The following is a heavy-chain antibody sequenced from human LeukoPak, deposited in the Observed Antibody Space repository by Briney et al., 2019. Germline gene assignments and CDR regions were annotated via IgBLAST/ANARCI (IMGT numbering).Heavy chain of an antibody. J-gene: IGHJ4*02. CDR1: GFTFSSYG. V-gene: IGHV3-30*03. Sequence: QPGRSLRLSCAASGFTFSSYGMHWVRQAPGKGLEWVAIISYDGSNKYYADSVKGRFTISRDNSKNTRYLQMNSLRAEDTAVYYCGPRDYWGQGTLVTVSS. CDR2: ISYDGSNK. CDR3: GPRDY.